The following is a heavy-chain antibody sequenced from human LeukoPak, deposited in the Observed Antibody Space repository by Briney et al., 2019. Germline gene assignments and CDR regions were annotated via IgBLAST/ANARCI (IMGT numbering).Heavy chain of an antibody. CDR2: INPSGGGT. D-gene: IGHD3-10*01. CDR1: GYTFTTYY. Sequence: ASVKVSCKASGYTFTTYYIHWVRQAPGQGLEWMGIINPSGGGTWYAQKFQDRVTMTRDTSASTVHMNLSSLRSEDTAVYYCARMVERFGESPDGFDIWGQGTLVTVSS. CDR3: ARMVERFGESPDGFDI. V-gene: IGHV1-46*01. J-gene: IGHJ3*02.